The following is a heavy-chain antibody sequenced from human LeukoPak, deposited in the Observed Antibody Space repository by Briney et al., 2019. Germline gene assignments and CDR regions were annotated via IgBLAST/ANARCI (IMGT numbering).Heavy chain of an antibody. CDR1: GYTLTELS. CDR3: ATTTIFGVVTYCYYYMDV. CDR2: FDPEDGET. Sequence: ASVKVSCKVSGYTLTELSMHWVRQAPGKGLEWMGGFDPEDGETIYAQKFQGRVTMTEDTSTDTAYMELSSLRSEDTAVYYCATTTIFGVVTYCYYYMDVWGKGTTVTVSS. J-gene: IGHJ6*03. V-gene: IGHV1-24*01. D-gene: IGHD3-3*01.